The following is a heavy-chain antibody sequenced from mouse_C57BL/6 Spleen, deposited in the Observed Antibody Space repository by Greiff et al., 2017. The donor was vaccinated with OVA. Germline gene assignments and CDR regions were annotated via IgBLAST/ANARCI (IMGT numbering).Heavy chain of an antibody. CDR3: AGDYDGGAYYAMDY. V-gene: IGHV1-26*01. Sequence: VQLKQSGPELVKPGPSVKISCKVSGYTFTDYYMNGVKKSQGKSLEWIGDINPNNGGPSYNQKSRGKATVTVDKSSSTAYMELRSRTSEDSAVYYCAGDYDGGAYYAMDYWGQGTSVTVSS. CDR2: INPNNGGP. CDR1: GYTFTDYY. J-gene: IGHJ4*01. D-gene: IGHD2-4*01.